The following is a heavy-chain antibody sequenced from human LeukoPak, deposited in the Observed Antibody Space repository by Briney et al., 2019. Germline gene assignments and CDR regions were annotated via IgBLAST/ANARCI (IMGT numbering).Heavy chain of an antibody. J-gene: IGHJ4*02. V-gene: IGHV4-31*03. CDR2: IYYSGST. Sequence: SETLSLTCTVSGGSISSGGYYWSWIRQHPGKGLEWFGYIYYSGSTYYNPSLKSRVTISVDTSKNQFSLKLSSVTAADTAVYYCARGLVAYLDYWGQGTLVTVSS. CDR3: ARGLVAYLDY. D-gene: IGHD5-12*01. CDR1: GGSISSGGYY.